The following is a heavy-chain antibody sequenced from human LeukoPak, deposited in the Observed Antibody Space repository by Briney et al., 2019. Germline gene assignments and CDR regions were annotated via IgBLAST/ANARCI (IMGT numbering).Heavy chain of an antibody. D-gene: IGHD2-15*01. CDR3: ARVLSDIVVVVAIFDY. Sequence: PSETLSLTCTVSGGSITTYFWSWIRQPPGKGLEWIGEINHSGSTNYNPSLKSRVTISVDTSKNQFSLKLSSVTAADTVVYYCARVLSDIVVVVAIFDYWGQGTLVTVSS. J-gene: IGHJ4*02. CDR1: GGSITTYF. CDR2: INHSGST. V-gene: IGHV4-34*01.